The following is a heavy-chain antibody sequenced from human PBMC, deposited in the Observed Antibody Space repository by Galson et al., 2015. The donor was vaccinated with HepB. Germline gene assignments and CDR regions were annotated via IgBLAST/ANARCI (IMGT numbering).Heavy chain of an antibody. J-gene: IGHJ4*02. D-gene: IGHD3-9*01. CDR1: GFTFTNYA. CDR2: ISYDGTNK. Sequence: SLRLSCAASGFTFTNYAMHWVRQAPGKGLESVAVISYDGTNKNYADSVKGRFTISRDSSKNTLYLQMNSLRPEDTAVYYCAKAHVLKYFDWLSPDEWGQGTLVTVSS. V-gene: IGHV3-30*18. CDR3: AKAHVLKYFDWLSPDE.